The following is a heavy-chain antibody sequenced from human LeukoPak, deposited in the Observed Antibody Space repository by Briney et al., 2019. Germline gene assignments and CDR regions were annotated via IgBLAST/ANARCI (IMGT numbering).Heavy chain of an antibody. V-gene: IGHV4-34*01. D-gene: IGHD6-6*01. Sequence: SETLSLTCAVYGGSFSGYYWSWIRQPPGKGLEWIGEINHSGSTNYNPSLKSRVTISVDTSKNQFSLKLSSVTAADTAVYYCAREYSSSSGSYYYYMDVWGKGTTVTVSS. J-gene: IGHJ6*03. CDR1: GGSFSGYY. CDR2: INHSGST. CDR3: AREYSSSSGSYYYYMDV.